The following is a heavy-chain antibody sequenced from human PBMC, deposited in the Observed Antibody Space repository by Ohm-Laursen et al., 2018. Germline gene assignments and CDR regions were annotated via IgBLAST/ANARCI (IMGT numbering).Heavy chain of an antibody. J-gene: IGHJ4*02. V-gene: IGHV3-7*01. CDR3: ARGSEGPSPPY. CDR2: INKDESEK. CDR1: GFTVSSNY. Sequence: SLRLSCAASGFTVSSNYMSWVRQPPGKGLEWVANINKDESEKYYVDSVKGRFTISKDNAKNSLYLQMNSLKFEDTAVYYCARGSEGPSPPYWGQGTLVTVSS.